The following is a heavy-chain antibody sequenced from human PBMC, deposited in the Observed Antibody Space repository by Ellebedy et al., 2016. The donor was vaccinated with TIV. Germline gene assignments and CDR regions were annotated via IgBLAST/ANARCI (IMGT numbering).Heavy chain of an antibody. CDR2: ISYSGST. V-gene: IGHV4-39*01. D-gene: IGHD6-19*01. CDR3: ARWIVVAGGFDY. CDR1: AGSINGYY. J-gene: IGHJ4*02. Sequence: MPSETLSLSCTVSAGSINGYYWGWIRQPPGKGLEWIGGISYSGSTYYNPSLKSRVTISVDTSKNQFSLKLISVTAADTAVYYCARWIVVAGGFDYWGQGTLVTVSS.